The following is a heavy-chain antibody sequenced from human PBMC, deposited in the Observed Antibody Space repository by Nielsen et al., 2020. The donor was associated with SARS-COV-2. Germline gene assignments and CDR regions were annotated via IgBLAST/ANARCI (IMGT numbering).Heavy chain of an antibody. V-gene: IGHV3-7*03. J-gene: IGHJ4*02. CDR3: ARDPWYYHARTAPRDS. D-gene: IGHD3-10*02. CDR1: GFTFRNNW. Sequence: GGSLRLSCAASGFTFRNNWMIWVGQPPGKGLEWVANIKHDGSEKYYVDSVKGRFTFSRDNAENPLYLQMNSLRTEDTAVYYCARDPWYYHARTAPRDSWGQGTLVTVSS. CDR2: IKHDGSEK.